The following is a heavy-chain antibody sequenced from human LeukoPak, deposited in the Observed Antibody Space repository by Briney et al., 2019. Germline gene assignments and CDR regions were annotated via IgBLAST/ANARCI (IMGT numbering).Heavy chain of an antibody. CDR2: INPDSGGT. V-gene: IGHV1-2*02. CDR1: GYTFTGYY. Sequence: GASVKVSCKASGYTFTGYYMHWVRQAPGQGLGWVGWINPDSGGTNYAQKFQGRVTMTRDTSISTAYMELSRLRSDDTAVYYCARAGYNSSWYYLDYWGQGALVTVSS. J-gene: IGHJ4*02. D-gene: IGHD6-13*01. CDR3: ARAGYNSSWYYLDY.